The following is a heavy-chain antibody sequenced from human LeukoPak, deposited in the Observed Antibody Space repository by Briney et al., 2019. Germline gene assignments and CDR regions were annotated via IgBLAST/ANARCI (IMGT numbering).Heavy chain of an antibody. CDR2: IRTKAYGGTP. V-gene: IGHV3-49*04. D-gene: IGHD3-10*01. CDR1: GFAFGDYA. CDR3: TRSILLWLGEYQEY. Sequence: PGGSLRLSCTASGFAFGDYAMSWVRQAPGKGLEWLGFIRTKAYGGTPEYGPSVKGRFTISRDDSNSIAYLQMNNLRIEDTAIYHCTRSILLWLGEYQEYWGPGSLVTVSS. J-gene: IGHJ4*02.